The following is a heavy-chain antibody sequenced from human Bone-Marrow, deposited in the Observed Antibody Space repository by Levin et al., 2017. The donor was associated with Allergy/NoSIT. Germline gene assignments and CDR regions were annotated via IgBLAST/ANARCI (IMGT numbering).Heavy chain of an antibody. CDR1: GFTFSSYG. D-gene: IGHD3-10*01. J-gene: IGHJ6*02. CDR2: ISYDGSNK. CDR3: ANLRYYGSGSYLGYYGMDV. Sequence: GESLKISCAASGFTFSSYGMHWVRQAPGKGLEWVAVISYDGSNKYYADSVKGRFTISRDNSKNTLYLQMNSLRAEDTAVYYCANLRYYGSGSYLGYYGMDVWGQGTTVTVSS. V-gene: IGHV3-30*18.